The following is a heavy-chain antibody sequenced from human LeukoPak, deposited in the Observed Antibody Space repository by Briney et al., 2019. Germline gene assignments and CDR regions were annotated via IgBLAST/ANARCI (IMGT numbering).Heavy chain of an antibody. V-gene: IGHV3-74*01. CDR1: RFTFSTYW. Sequence: GGSLRLSCAASRFTFSTYWMHWVRQAPGKGLVWVSRINSDGSSTGYADSVKGRFTISRDNSKNTLYLQMNSLRAEDTAVYCCAKDMSSGYKAFDYWGQGTLVTVSS. D-gene: IGHD3-22*01. CDR3: AKDMSSGYKAFDY. CDR2: INSDGSST. J-gene: IGHJ4*02.